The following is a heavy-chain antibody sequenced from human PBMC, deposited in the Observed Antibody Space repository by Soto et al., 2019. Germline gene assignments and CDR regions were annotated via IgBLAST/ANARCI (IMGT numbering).Heavy chain of an antibody. V-gene: IGHV1-69*01. J-gene: IGHJ4*02. CDR3: ARREYYGSGSYDY. D-gene: IGHD3-10*01. CDR1: GGTFSSYA. CDR2: MNPISGTA. Sequence: QVQLVQSGAEVKKTGSSVKVSCKASGGTFSSYAISWVRQAPGQGLEWMGVMNPISGTANYAQKFKGRVTITANESTSTAYMEMSSLRSEDTAAYYCARREYYGSGSYDYWGQGTLVTVSS.